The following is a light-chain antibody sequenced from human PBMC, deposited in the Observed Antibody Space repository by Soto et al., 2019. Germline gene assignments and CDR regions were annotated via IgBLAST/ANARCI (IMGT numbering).Light chain of an antibody. Sequence: EIGLTQSPGILSLSPGERATLSCRASQSISSNQLAWKPGQAPRLLIYCASSRATGIPDRFGGSGSGTDFTLTISRLEPEDFAVYYCQQCGRSPLTFGQGTKVDIK. V-gene: IGKV3-20*01. CDR3: QQCGRSPLT. J-gene: IGKJ1*01. CDR1: QSISSNQ. CDR2: CAS.